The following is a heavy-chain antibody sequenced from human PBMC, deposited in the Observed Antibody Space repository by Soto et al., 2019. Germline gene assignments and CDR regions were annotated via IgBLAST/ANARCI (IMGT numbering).Heavy chain of an antibody. CDR2: INHSGSS. J-gene: IGHJ2*01. Sequence: RSRTCAVHGGSFSGSYWTWIRQPPGKGLEWIGEINHSGSSNYNPPLKSRVNISLDTSRNQFSLSLNSVTAADTAVYYCARMAGPWYFDLWGRGTLVTVSS. V-gene: IGHV4-34*01. CDR1: GGSFSGSY. CDR3: ARMAGPWYFDL.